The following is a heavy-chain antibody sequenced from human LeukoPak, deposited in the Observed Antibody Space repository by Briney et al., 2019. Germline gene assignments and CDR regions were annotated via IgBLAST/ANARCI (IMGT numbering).Heavy chain of an antibody. CDR3: ARSKSYSSGWTDFDC. V-gene: IGHV3-13*01. CDR2: IGTAGNT. Sequence: GGSLRLSCAASGFXFSSHDMHWVRQPTGKGLEWVSVIGTAGNTYYTDSVKGRFTISRENAKYSLYLQMDNLRAEDTAVYYCARSKSYSSGWTDFDCWGQGTLVTVSS. J-gene: IGHJ4*02. CDR1: GFXFSSHD. D-gene: IGHD6-19*01.